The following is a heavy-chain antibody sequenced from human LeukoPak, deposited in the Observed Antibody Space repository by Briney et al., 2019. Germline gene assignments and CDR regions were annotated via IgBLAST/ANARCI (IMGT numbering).Heavy chain of an antibody. CDR2: IYYSGST. Sequence: SETLSLTCTVSGGSISSNNYYWGWIRQPPGRGLEWIGTIYYSGSTYYNPSLKTRVAVSVDTSKNQFSLKLSSVTAADTAVYYCARRGRGVIFYYFDYWGQGTLVTVSS. V-gene: IGHV4-39*07. CDR1: GGSISSNNYY. J-gene: IGHJ4*02. D-gene: IGHD3-10*01. CDR3: ARRGRGVIFYYFDY.